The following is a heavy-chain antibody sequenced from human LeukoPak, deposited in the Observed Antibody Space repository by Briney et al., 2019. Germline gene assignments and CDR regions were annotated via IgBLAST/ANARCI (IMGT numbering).Heavy chain of an antibody. J-gene: IGHJ4*02. CDR3: ARSNLCGSFYFDS. Sequence: SETLSLTCTVSGGSISAYYWTWIRQPPGKGLEWIGFIYYSGNTNYNPSLKSRVTISVDTSKNQLSLKLSSATAADTAVYYCARSNLCGSFYFDSWGQGTLVTVSS. V-gene: IGHV4-59*01. CDR1: GGSISAYY. CDR2: IYYSGNT. D-gene: IGHD3-10*01.